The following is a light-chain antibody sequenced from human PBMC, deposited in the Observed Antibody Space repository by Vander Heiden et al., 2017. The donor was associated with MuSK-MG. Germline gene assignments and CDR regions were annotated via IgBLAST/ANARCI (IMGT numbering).Light chain of an antibody. CDR2: SAS. Sequence: NVLTQSPRTLSLSPGERATLSCRASQSSSTDYLSWCQQKPRQAPRHLMYSASIRPPGIPDRCSGSGSGTAFSLIISSLESEDVAVYYCQQYGTSTYTFGQGTKVEIK. CDR3: QQYGTSTYT. V-gene: IGKV3-20*01. J-gene: IGKJ2*01. CDR1: QSSSTDY.